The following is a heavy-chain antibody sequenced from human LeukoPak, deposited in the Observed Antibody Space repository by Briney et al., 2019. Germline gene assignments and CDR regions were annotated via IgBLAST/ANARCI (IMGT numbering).Heavy chain of an antibody. Sequence: GGSLRLSCAASGFTFSSYSMNWVRQAPGKGLEWVSSISSSSSYIYYADSVKGRFTISRDNAKNSLYLQMNSLRAEDTALYYCTRDGPRDGYNHYWGQGTLVTVSS. CDR2: ISSSSSYI. V-gene: IGHV3-21*03. CDR1: GFTFSSYS. D-gene: IGHD5-24*01. CDR3: TRDGPRDGYNHY. J-gene: IGHJ4*02.